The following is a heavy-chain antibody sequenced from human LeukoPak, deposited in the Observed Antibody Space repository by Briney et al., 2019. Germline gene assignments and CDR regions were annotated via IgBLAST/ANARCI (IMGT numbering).Heavy chain of an antibody. CDR2: ISSNGGST. CDR1: GFTFSSYT. Sequence: GGSLRLSCSASGFTFSSYTMHWVRQAPGKGLEYVSAISSNGGSTYYADSVKGRFTISRDNSKNTLYLQMSSLRAEDTAVYYCARGSSTSVRPVWYFYYGMDVWGQGTTVTVSS. D-gene: IGHD6-6*01. V-gene: IGHV3-64D*06. J-gene: IGHJ6*02. CDR3: ARGSSTSVRPVWYFYYGMDV.